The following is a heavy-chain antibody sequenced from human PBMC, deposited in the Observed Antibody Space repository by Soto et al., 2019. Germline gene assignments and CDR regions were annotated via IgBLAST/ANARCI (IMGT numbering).Heavy chain of an antibody. D-gene: IGHD3-3*01. V-gene: IGHV3-30*18. CDR2: ISYDGSNK. CDR3: AKELYISGNRVISYRVDV. J-gene: IGHJ6*02. Sequence: GGSLRLSCASSGFTFSNYAVHWVRQAPGKRLEWVAVISYDGSNKYYADSVKGRFTISRDNSKNTLYLQMNSLRAEDTAVYYCAKELYISGNRVISYRVDVWGQGTTVTVSS. CDR1: GFTFSNYA.